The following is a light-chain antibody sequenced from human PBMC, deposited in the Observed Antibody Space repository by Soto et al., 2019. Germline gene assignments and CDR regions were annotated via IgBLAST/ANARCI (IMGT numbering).Light chain of an antibody. J-gene: IGKJ4*01. V-gene: IGKV3-20*01. CDR2: ATS. Sequence: EIVLTQSPGTLSLSPGERATLSCRASQSVSSNFLAWYQREPGQAPRLLIYATSTRATGIPDRFSGSGSGTDFTLTISRLEPEDFAVYYCQQYGSSRLTFGGGTKVEIK. CDR3: QQYGSSRLT. CDR1: QSVSSNF.